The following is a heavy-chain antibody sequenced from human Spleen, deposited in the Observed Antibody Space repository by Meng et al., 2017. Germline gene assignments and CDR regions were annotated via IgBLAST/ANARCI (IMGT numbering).Heavy chain of an antibody. V-gene: IGHV4-34*01. CDR1: GGSFSDYY. Sequence: VQHQQWGAGLLKPSETLSLTCVVSGGSFSDYYWSWIRQPPGKGLEWIGEINHSGSTNYNPSLERRATISVDTSQNNLSLKLSSVTAADSAVYYCARGPTTMAHDFDYWGQGTLVTVSS. CDR3: ARGPTTMAHDFDY. D-gene: IGHD4-11*01. J-gene: IGHJ4*02. CDR2: INHSGST.